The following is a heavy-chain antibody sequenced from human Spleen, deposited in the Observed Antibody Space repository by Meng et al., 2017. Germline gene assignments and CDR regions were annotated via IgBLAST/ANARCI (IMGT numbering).Heavy chain of an antibody. CDR3: ARVGGSGYDPPGFDY. Sequence: ESLKISCTVSGGSISSSSYYWGWIRQPPGKGLEWIGSIYYSGSTYYNPSLKSRVTISVDTSKNQFSLKLSSVTAADTAVYYCARVGGSGYDPPGFDYWGQGTLVTVSS. J-gene: IGHJ4*02. D-gene: IGHD5-12*01. V-gene: IGHV4-39*07. CDR1: GGSISSSSYY. CDR2: IYYSGST.